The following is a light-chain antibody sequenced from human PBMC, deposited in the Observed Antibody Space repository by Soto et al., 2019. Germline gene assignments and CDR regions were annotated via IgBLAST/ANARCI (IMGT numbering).Light chain of an antibody. V-gene: IGLV1-51*01. Sequence: QSVLTQPPSVSAAPGQKVTISXSXXSSXIGNNYVSWYQQLPGTAPKLLIYDNNKRPSGIPDRFSGSKSGTSATLGITGLQTGDEADYYCGTWDSSLSAGVFGGGTKLTVL. J-gene: IGLJ3*02. CDR3: GTWDSSLSAGV. CDR1: SSXIGNNY. CDR2: DNN.